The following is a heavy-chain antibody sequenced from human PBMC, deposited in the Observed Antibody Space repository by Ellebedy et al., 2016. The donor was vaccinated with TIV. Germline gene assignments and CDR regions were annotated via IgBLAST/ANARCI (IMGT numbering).Heavy chain of an antibody. J-gene: IGHJ4*02. CDR1: GFTFSSYS. CDR3: ARDWGRYPYYFDY. D-gene: IGHD3-16*02. CDR2: ISSSSSTI. Sequence: GESLKISXAASGFTFSSYSMNWVRQAPGKGLEWVSYISSSSSTIYYADSVKGRFTISRDNAKNSLYLQMNSLRDEDTAVYYCARDWGRYPYYFDYWGQGTLVTVSS. V-gene: IGHV3-48*02.